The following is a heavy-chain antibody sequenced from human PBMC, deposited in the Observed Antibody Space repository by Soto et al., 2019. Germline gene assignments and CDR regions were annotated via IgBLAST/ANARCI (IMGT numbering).Heavy chain of an antibody. V-gene: IGHV1-69*06. CDR1: GGTFSSYA. D-gene: IGHD3-10*01. CDR3: ARESPLYGGSTGHFDY. Sequence: SVKVSCKASGGTFSSYAISWVRQAPGQGLEWMGGIIPIFGTANYAQKFQGRVTITADKSTSTAYMELSSLRSEDTAVYYCARESPLYGGSTGHFDYWGQGTLVTVSS. CDR2: IIPIFGTA. J-gene: IGHJ4*02.